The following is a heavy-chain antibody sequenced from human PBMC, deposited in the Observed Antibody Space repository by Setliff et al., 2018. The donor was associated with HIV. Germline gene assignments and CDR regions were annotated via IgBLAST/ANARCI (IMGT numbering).Heavy chain of an antibody. Sequence: ASVKVSCKASGYTFTVYYMHWVRQAPGQGLEWMGWINTNSGDTKYAQKFQGRVTMTRDTSISTAFMDLSSLRSDDAAMYYCARGVGSSWFDSWGQGTLVTVSS. J-gene: IGHJ5*01. CDR3: ARGVGSSWFDS. V-gene: IGHV1-2*02. D-gene: IGHD1-26*01. CDR1: GYTFTVYY. CDR2: INTNSGDT.